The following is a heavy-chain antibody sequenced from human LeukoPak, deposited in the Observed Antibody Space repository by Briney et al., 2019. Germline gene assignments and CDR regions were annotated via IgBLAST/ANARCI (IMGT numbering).Heavy chain of an antibody. Sequence: GRSLRLSCAASGFTFSSYAMHWVRQAPGKGLEWVAVISYDGSNKYYADSVKGRFTISRDNSKNTLYLQMNSLRAEDTAVYHCGPPDYWGPGTLVTVSS. V-gene: IGHV3-30*04. CDR3: GPPDY. J-gene: IGHJ4*02. CDR1: GFTFSSYA. CDR2: ISYDGSNK.